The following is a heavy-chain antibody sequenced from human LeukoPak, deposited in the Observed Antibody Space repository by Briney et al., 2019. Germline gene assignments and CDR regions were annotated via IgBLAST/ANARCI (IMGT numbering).Heavy chain of an antibody. Sequence: SETLSLTCTVSGGSISNYYWSWIRQPPGKGLEWIGHIYYSGSTSYNPSLKSRVTISVDTSKNQFSLKLSSVTAADTAVYYCARDSPYGDYFDYWGQGTLVTVSS. CDR1: GGSISNYY. D-gene: IGHD4-17*01. CDR2: IYYSGST. J-gene: IGHJ4*02. CDR3: ARDSPYGDYFDY. V-gene: IGHV4-59*01.